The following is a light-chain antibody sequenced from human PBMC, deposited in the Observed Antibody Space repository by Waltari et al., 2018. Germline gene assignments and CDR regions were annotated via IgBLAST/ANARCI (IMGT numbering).Light chain of an antibody. V-gene: IGLV2-11*01. J-gene: IGLJ7*01. CDR1: SRDIGNYNF. CDR2: DVV. CDR3: CSYAGSDTFV. Sequence: QSALTQPRSVSGSPGQSVTISCSGTSRDIGNYNFVSWYQQHPGNAPKLLIYDVVKRPSGFPVRFSGSKSGNTASLTIAGLQTEDECDYYCCSYAGSDTFVFGGGTQLAVL.